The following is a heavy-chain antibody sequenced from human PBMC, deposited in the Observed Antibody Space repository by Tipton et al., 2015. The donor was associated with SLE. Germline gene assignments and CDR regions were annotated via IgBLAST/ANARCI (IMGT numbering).Heavy chain of an antibody. Sequence: TLSLTCAVYGGSFSDYYWSWIRQPPGKGLEWIGEINHSESTNYNPSLKSRVTISVDTSKNQFSLKLSSVTAADTAVYYCARGGILTGYYPNFDYWGRGTLVTVSS. V-gene: IGHV4-34*01. J-gene: IGHJ4*02. CDR2: INHSEST. CDR3: ARGGILTGYYPNFDY. CDR1: GGSFSDYY. D-gene: IGHD3-9*01.